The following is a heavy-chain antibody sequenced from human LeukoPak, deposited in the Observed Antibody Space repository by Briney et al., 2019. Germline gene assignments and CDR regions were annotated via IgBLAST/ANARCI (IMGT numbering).Heavy chain of an antibody. V-gene: IGHV3-23*01. CDR3: AKRGPAGAGKSPDYFDY. CDR2: IIGSGDRT. CDR1: GFTFSSYV. Sequence: GGSLRLSCAASGFTFSSYVMSWVRQAPGKGLKWVSAIIGSGDRTYYADSVKGRFTISRDNSKNTVYLQMNSLRAEDTAVYYCAKRGPAGAGKSPDYFDYWGQGTLVTVSS. J-gene: IGHJ4*02. D-gene: IGHD6-19*01.